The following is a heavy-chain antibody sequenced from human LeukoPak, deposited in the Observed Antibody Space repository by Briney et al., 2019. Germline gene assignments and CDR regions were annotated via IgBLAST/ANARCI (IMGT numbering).Heavy chain of an antibody. D-gene: IGHD6-19*01. CDR1: GGSFSGYY. Sequence: PSETLSLTCAVYGGSFSGYYWSWIRQPPGKGLEWIGYIYYSGSTNYNPSLKSRVTISVDTSKNQFSLKLSSVTAADTAVYYCASGLYSSGWYYFDYWGQGTLVTVSS. V-gene: IGHV4-59*08. CDR3: ASGLYSSGWYYFDY. J-gene: IGHJ4*02. CDR2: IYYSGST.